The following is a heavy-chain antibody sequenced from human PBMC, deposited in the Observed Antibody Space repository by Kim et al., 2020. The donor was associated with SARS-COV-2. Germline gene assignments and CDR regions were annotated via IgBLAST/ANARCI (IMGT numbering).Heavy chain of an antibody. Sequence: KTHHTPSLKNRVTISGGTSKNQFSLKLSSVTAADTAVYYCARDLRGFDPWGQGTLVTVSS. J-gene: IGHJ5*02. V-gene: IGHV4-59*01. D-gene: IGHD4-17*01. CDR2: KT. CDR3: ARDLRGFDP.